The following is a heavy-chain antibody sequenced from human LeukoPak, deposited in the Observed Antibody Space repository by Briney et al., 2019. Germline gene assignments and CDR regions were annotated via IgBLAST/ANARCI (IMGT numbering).Heavy chain of an antibody. CDR2: IYYSGST. D-gene: IGHD3-10*01. CDR3: ARVLWFGDLNWFDP. Sequence: SETLSLTCTVSGGSISSSSYYWGWIRQPPGKGLEWIGSIYYSGSTYYNPSLKSRVTISVDTSKNQFSLKLSSVTAADTAVYHCARVLWFGDLNWFDPWGQGTLVTVSS. CDR1: GGSISSSSYY. V-gene: IGHV4-39*07. J-gene: IGHJ5*02.